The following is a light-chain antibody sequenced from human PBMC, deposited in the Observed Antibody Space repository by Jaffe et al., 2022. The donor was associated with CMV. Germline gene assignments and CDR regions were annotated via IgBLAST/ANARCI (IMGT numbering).Light chain of an antibody. Sequence: DIVMTQSPDSLAVSLGERATINCKSSQTLFLTSNSKNYLAWYLQKPGQPPRLLVYWGTYRDSAVPDRFTGSGSGTDFTLTINDLQAEDVAVYYCQQYFETPLTFGGGTRVDIK. CDR3: QQYFETPLT. CDR1: QTLFLTSNSKNY. J-gene: IGKJ4*01. CDR2: WGT. V-gene: IGKV4-1*01.